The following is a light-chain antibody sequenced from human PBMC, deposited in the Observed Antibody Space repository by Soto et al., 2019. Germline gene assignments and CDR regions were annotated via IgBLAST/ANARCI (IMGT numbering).Light chain of an antibody. J-gene: IGLJ1*01. CDR1: SSNIGAGYD. CDR2: GNN. V-gene: IGLV1-40*01. Sequence: QSVLTQPPSVSGAPGQRVTISCTGSSSNIGAGYDVHYYQQLPGRAPKLLIYGNNNRPSGVPDRFSGSKSGTSASLAITGLRAEDEAEYYCSSFAGSNNYVFGTGTKLTVL. CDR3: SSFAGSNNYV.